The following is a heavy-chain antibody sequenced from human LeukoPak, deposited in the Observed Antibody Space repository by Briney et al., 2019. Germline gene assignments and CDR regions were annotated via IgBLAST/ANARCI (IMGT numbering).Heavy chain of an antibody. CDR3: AKHTPAAGFDY. D-gene: IGHD6-13*01. J-gene: IGHJ4*02. CDR2: ISSSSSYI. CDR1: GFTFSSYS. V-gene: IGHV3-21*04. Sequence: GGSLRLSCAASGFTFSSYSMNWVRQAPGKGPEWVSSISSSSSYIYYADSVKGRFTISRDNSKNTLYLQMNSLRAEDTAVYYCAKHTPAAGFDYWGQGTLVTVSS.